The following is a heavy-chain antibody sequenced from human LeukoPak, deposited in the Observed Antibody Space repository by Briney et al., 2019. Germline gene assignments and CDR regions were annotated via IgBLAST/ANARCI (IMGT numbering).Heavy chain of an antibody. Sequence: SETLSLTCAVYGGSFSGDYWSWIRQPPGEGLEWIGEIYHSGSTNYNPSLKSRVTISVDTFKNQFSLKLSSVTAADTAVYYCARGRKPNYYGSGSYGYWGQGTLVTVSS. D-gene: IGHD3-10*01. J-gene: IGHJ4*02. CDR2: IYHSGST. CDR1: GGSFSGDY. CDR3: ARGRKPNYYGSGSYGY. V-gene: IGHV4-34*01.